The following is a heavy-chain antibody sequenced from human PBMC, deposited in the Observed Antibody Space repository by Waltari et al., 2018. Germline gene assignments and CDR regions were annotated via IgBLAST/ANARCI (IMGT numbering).Heavy chain of an antibody. CDR2: IIPIFGTA. D-gene: IGHD6-19*01. CDR1: GGTFSSYA. CDR3: AKDQIAVAGLGYYYYMDV. J-gene: IGHJ6*03. V-gene: IGHV1-69*08. Sequence: QVQLVQSGAEVKKPGSSVKVSCKASGGTFSSYAISWVRQAPGQGLEWMGRIIPIFGTANYAQKFQGRVTITADKSTSTAYMELSSLRSEDTAVYYCAKDQIAVAGLGYYYYMDVWGKGTTVTVSS.